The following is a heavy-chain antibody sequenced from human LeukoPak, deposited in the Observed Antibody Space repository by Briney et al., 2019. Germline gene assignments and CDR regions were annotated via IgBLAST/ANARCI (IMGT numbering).Heavy chain of an antibody. Sequence: GGSLRLSCAASGFTFSSYDMHSVRQATGKGLEWVSAIGTAGDTYYPGSVKGRFTISRENAKNSLYLQMNSLRAGDTAVYYCARENGRGYFDYWGQGTLVTVSS. CDR1: GFTFSSYD. CDR2: IGTAGDT. CDR3: ARENGRGYFDY. J-gene: IGHJ4*02. V-gene: IGHV3-13*01. D-gene: IGHD1-1*01.